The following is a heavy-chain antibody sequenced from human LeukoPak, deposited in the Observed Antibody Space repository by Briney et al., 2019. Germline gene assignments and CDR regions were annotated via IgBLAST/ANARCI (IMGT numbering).Heavy chain of an antibody. J-gene: IGHJ1*01. CDR1: GLTFRSYW. Sequence: GGSLRLSCAASGLTFRSYWMTWVRQAPGKEPEWVANIKEDGSEKYYEDSVRGRFTISRDNAKNTLYLDMNSLRAEDTAVFYCATDQDHGYFRQWGQGTLVIVSS. D-gene: IGHD4-17*01. CDR3: ATDQDHGYFRQ. V-gene: IGHV3-7*01. CDR2: IKEDGSEK.